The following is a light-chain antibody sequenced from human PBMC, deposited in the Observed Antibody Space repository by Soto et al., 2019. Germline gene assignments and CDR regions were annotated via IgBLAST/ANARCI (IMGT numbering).Light chain of an antibody. V-gene: IGLV2-14*01. CDR1: SSDVGGYNY. J-gene: IGLJ1*01. Sequence: QSALTQPASVSGSPGQSITISCTGTSSDVGGYNYVSRYQQHPGKAPKLMIYDVSNRPSGVPNRFSGSKSGNTASLTISGLQAEDEADYYCSSYTSSSTFVFGTGTKVTVL. CDR3: SSYTSSSTFV. CDR2: DVS.